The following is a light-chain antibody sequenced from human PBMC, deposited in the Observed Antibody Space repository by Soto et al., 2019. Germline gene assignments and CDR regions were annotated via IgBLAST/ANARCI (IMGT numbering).Light chain of an antibody. Sequence: DIQMTQSPSSLSASVGDRVTITCRSSQSITSFLSWYQQKPGKAPKLLIYDASTLQSGVPSRFSGSGSGTDFTLTISSLLPEDFATYYCQQSYSTPPWTFGQGTKVEI. CDR2: DAS. V-gene: IGKV1-39*01. J-gene: IGKJ1*01. CDR1: QSITSF. CDR3: QQSYSTPPWT.